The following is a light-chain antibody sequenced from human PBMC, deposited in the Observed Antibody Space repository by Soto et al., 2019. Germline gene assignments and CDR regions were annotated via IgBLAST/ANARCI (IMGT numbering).Light chain of an antibody. CDR1: QSVSSY. Sequence: EIVLTQSPATLSLSPGERDTLSCRASQSVSSYLAWYQQKPGQAPRLVIYDVSSRDTGVPPRFSGSGSGTDFTLTISSLEPEDFAFYYCLQRSTWYTFGQGTKLEIK. CDR3: LQRSTWYT. V-gene: IGKV3-11*01. J-gene: IGKJ2*01. CDR2: DVS.